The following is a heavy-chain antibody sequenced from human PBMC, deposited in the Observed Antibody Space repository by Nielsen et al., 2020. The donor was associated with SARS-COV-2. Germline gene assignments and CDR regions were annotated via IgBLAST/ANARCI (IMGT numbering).Heavy chain of an antibody. D-gene: IGHD6-13*01. J-gene: IGHJ6*02. CDR2: VYPGDSDT. V-gene: IGHV5-51*01. Sequence: GESLKISCQGSGYNFATYWIAWVRQMPGKGLEWMGVVYPGDSDTRYSPSFQGQVIISFDKSITTAYLQWNSLQASDYAMYYCARLQSSTGGGMDVWGQGTAVTVSS. CDR3: ARLQSSTGGGMDV. CDR1: GYNFATYW.